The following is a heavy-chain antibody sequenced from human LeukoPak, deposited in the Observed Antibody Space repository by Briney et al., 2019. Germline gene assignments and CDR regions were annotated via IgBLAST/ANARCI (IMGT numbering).Heavy chain of an antibody. CDR2: IGSGGST. V-gene: IGHV3-23*01. CDR1: GFTFGDYA. Sequence: SGGSLRLSCTASGFTFGDYAMSWVRQAPGKGLEWVSAIGSGGSTYYADSVKGRFTISRDNSKNTLYLQMNSLRAEDTAVYYCAKAFGVVSQFDYWGQGTLVTVSS. J-gene: IGHJ4*02. CDR3: AKAFGVVSQFDY. D-gene: IGHD3-3*01.